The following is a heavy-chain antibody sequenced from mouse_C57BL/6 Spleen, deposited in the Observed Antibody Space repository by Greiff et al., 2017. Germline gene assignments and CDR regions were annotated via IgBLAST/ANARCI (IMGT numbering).Heavy chain of an antibody. V-gene: IGHV3-6*01. J-gene: IGHJ1*03. CDR2: ISYDGSN. CDR3: ARGGDGYYWYFDV. Sequence: ESGPGLVKPSQSLSLTCSVTGYSITSGYYWNWIRQFPGNKLEWMGYISYDGSNNYNPSLKNRISITRDTSKNQFFLKLNSVTTEDTATYYCARGGDGYYWYFDVWGTGTTVTVSS. CDR1: GYSITSGYY. D-gene: IGHD2-3*01.